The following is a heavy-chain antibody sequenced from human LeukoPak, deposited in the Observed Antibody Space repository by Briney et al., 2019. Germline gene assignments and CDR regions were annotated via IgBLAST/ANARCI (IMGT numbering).Heavy chain of an antibody. CDR3: AELGITMIGGV. J-gene: IGHJ6*04. D-gene: IGHD3-10*02. CDR2: IKEDGSEK. CDR1: GFIFSNYW. Sequence: QTGGSLRLSCAASGFIFSNYWMTWVRQAPGKGLEWVANIKEDGSEKYYVDSVKGRFTISRDNAKNSLYLQMNSLRAEDTAVYYCAELGITMIGGVWGKGTTVTISS. V-gene: IGHV3-7*01.